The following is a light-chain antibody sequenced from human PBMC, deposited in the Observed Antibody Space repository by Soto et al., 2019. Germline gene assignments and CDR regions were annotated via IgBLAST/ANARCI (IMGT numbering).Light chain of an antibody. CDR1: GSDVGGYKY. CDR3: AAHAGGNTWL. J-gene: IGLJ3*02. CDR2: EVS. V-gene: IGLV2-14*01. Sequence: QSALTQPASVSGSPGQSITISCTGTGSDVGGYKYVSWYQQHPGRAPKLMIYEVSNRPSGVSSRFSGSKSGNTASLTISGLQAEDEGLYYCAAHAGGNTWLFGGGTKLTVL.